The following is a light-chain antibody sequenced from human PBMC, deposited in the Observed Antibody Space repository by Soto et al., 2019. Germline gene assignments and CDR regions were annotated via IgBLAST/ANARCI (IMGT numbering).Light chain of an antibody. J-gene: IGKJ3*01. V-gene: IGKV1-33*01. CDR1: QDISNY. CDR3: QQYDNLPAFT. Sequence: EIQMTQSPSSLSASVGDRVTITCQASQDISNYLNWYQQKPGKAPKLLIYDASNLETGVRSRFSGSGSGTDFTFTISSLQLEDIATYYCQQYDNLPAFTFGPGTKVDIK. CDR2: DAS.